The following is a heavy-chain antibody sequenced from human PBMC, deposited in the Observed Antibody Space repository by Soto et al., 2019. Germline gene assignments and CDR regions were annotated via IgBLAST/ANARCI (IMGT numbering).Heavy chain of an antibody. V-gene: IGHV3-23*01. CDR2: ISGSGGST. CDR3: AKDRGYRYGYNGMDV. D-gene: IGHD5-18*01. CDR1: GFTFSSYA. J-gene: IGHJ6*02. Sequence: PGGSLRLSCAASGFTFSSYAMSWVRQAPGKGLEWVSAISGSGGSTYYADSVKGRFTISRDNSKNTLYLQMNSLRAEDTAVYYCAKDRGYRYGYNGMDVWGQGTKVTVSS.